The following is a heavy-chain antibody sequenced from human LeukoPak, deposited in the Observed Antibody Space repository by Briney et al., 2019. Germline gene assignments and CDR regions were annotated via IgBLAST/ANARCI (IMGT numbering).Heavy chain of an antibody. CDR1: GYTFTDYY. D-gene: IGHD2-2*01. V-gene: IGHV1-2*02. CDR3: ARANFLYCSSSTCLFDY. CDR2: INPNDGDT. Sequence: GASVKVSCKASGYTFTDYYMHWVRQAPGQGFEWMGWINPNDGDTNYAQKFRGRVTMTRDTSIRTANMEVSRLRSDDTAVYYCARANFLYCSSSTCLFDYWGQGTLVTVSS. J-gene: IGHJ4*02.